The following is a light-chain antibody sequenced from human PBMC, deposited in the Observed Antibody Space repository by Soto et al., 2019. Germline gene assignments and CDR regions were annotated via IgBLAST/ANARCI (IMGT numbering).Light chain of an antibody. CDR3: SSYAGSIYV. J-gene: IGLJ1*01. CDR1: NSDVGGYNF. V-gene: IGLV2-8*01. Sequence: SALTQPPSASGSPGQSVTVSCTGTNSDVGGYNFVSWYQHHPGKAPKLMIYEVNKRPSGVPYRFSGSKSGNTASLTISGLQTDDEADYFCSSYAGSIYVFGSGTKLTVL. CDR2: EVN.